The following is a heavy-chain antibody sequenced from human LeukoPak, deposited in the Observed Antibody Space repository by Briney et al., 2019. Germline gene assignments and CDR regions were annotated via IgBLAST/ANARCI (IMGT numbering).Heavy chain of an antibody. J-gene: IGHJ6*02. Sequence: ASVKVSCTASGYTFTSYAMHWVRQAPGQRLEWMGWINAGNGNTKYSQKFQGRVTITRDTSASTAYMELSSLRSEDTAVYYCARGEGSPTGYCNNGVCHYYYYGMDVWGQGTTVTVSS. V-gene: IGHV1-3*01. D-gene: IGHD2-8*01. CDR2: INAGNGNT. CDR1: GYTFTSYA. CDR3: ARGEGSPTGYCNNGVCHYYYYGMDV.